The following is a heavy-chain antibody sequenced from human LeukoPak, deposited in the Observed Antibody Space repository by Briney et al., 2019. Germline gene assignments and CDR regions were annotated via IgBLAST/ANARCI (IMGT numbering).Heavy chain of an antibody. CDR2: INHSGST. D-gene: IGHD3-9*01. Sequence: PSETLSLTCAVYGGSFSGYYWSWIRQPPGKGLEWIGEINHSGSTNYNPSLKSRVTISVDTSKNQLSLKLSSATAADTAVYYCARESNYDILTGYYKIFDYWGQGTLVTVSS. J-gene: IGHJ4*02. CDR3: ARESNYDILTGYYKIFDY. V-gene: IGHV4-34*01. CDR1: GGSFSGYY.